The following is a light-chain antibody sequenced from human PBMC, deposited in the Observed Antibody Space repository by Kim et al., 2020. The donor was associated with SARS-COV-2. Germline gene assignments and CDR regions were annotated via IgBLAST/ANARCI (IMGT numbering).Light chain of an antibody. CDR1: KLGDKY. CDR3: QAWDSSTVV. Sequence: SVTPGQTASITCSGDKLGDKYACWYQQKPGQSPVLVIYQDSKRPSGIPARFSGSNSGNTVTLTISGTQAMDEADYSCQAWDSSTVVFGGGTQLTVL. CDR2: QDS. V-gene: IGLV3-1*01. J-gene: IGLJ2*01.